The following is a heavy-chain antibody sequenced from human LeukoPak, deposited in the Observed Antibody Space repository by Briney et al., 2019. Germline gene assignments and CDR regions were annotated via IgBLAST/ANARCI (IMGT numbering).Heavy chain of an antibody. Sequence: GGSLRLSCAAAGFNFRDYGIHWVRQAPGKGLEWLSVTSGNGRFTDYADSVKGRFTISRDNSKNSLFLQIHSVRTEDTAFYYCAKEQRPDSFSDFDYWGQETLVTVSS. V-gene: IGHV3-43*02. D-gene: IGHD2/OR15-2a*01. CDR1: GFNFRDYG. CDR2: TSGNGRFT. J-gene: IGHJ4*02. CDR3: AKEQRPDSFSDFDY.